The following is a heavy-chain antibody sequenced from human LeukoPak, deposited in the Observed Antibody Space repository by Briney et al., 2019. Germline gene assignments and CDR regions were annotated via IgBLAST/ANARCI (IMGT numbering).Heavy chain of an antibody. V-gene: IGHV3-NL1*01. Sequence: GGSLRLSCAASGFTFSSYGMHWVRQAPGKGLEWVSAISGSGGSTYYADSVKGRFTISRDNAKNSLYLQMNSLRAEDTAVYYCAREVVPGSYYFDYWGQGTLVTVSS. J-gene: IGHJ4*02. CDR3: AREVVPGSYYFDY. CDR1: GFTFSSYG. CDR2: ISGSGGST. D-gene: IGHD3-10*01.